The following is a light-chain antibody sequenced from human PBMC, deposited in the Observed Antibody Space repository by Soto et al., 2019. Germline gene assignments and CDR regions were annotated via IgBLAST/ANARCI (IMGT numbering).Light chain of an antibody. J-gene: IGLJ2*01. CDR2: EGS. CDR3: FSYADTDTFV. V-gene: IGLV2-23*03. CDR1: SSDVGSYNL. Sequence: QSALTQPASVSGSPGQSITISCTGTSSDVGSYNLVSWYQQHPGKAPKLIIYEGSKRPSGVSHRFSGSKSGSTASLTISGVQAEDEADYYCFSYADTDTFVFGGGTKLTV.